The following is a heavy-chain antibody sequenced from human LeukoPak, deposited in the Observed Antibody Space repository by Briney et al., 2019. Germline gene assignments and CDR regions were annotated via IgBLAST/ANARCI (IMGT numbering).Heavy chain of an antibody. J-gene: IGHJ4*02. CDR3: ARDRRGNIVVVTAILDY. CDR2: IWYDGSNK. V-gene: IGHV3-33*01. Sequence: PGGSLRPSCAASGFTFSSYGMHWVRQAPGKGLEWVAVIWYDGSNKYYADSVKGRFTISRDNSKNTLYLQMNSLRAEDTAVYYCARDRRGNIVVVTAILDYWGQGTLVTVSS. CDR1: GFTFSSYG. D-gene: IGHD2-21*02.